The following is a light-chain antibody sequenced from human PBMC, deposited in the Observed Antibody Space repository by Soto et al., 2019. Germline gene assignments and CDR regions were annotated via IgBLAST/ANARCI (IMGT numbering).Light chain of an antibody. CDR2: GAS. CDR3: QQYGSSPGT. V-gene: IGKV3-20*01. J-gene: IGKJ1*01. CDR1: QSVSSSY. Sequence: EIGLTQSPCTLSSSAGGSTTLSCRASQSVSSSYLAWYQQKHGQAPRLLIYGASSRATGIPDRFSGSGYGTDFNLTISRLEPEDFAVYYCQQYGSSPGTFGQGTKVDIK.